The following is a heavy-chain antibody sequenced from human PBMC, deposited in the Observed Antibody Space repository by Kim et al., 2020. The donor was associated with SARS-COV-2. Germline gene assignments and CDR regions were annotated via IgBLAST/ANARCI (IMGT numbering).Heavy chain of an antibody. J-gene: IGHJ1*01. CDR1: GFTFSSYA. Sequence: GGSLRLSCAASGFTFSSYAMSWVRQAPGKGLEWVSAISGSGGSTYYADSVKGRFTISRDNSKNTLYLQMNSLRAEDTAVYYCAKTYCSSTSCYMVFWYFQHWGQGTLVTVSS. D-gene: IGHD2-2*02. CDR2: ISGSGGST. CDR3: AKTYCSSTSCYMVFWYFQH. V-gene: IGHV3-23*01.